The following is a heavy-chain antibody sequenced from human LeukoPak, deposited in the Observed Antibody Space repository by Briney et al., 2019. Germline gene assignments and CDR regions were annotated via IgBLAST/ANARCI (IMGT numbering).Heavy chain of an antibody. V-gene: IGHV3-30*02. Sequence: GGSLRLSCAASGFTFSSYGMHWVRQAPGKGLEWVAFIRYDGSNKYYADSVKGRFTISRDNSKNTLYLQMNSLRAEDTAVYYCAKDGDYGVPFDYWGQGALVTVSS. CDR2: IRYDGSNK. CDR3: AKDGDYGVPFDY. D-gene: IGHD4-17*01. CDR1: GFTFSSYG. J-gene: IGHJ4*02.